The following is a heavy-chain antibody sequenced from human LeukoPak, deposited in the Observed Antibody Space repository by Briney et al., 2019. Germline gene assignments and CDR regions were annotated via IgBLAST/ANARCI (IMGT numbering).Heavy chain of an antibody. CDR2: IYYSGST. D-gene: IGHD3-9*01. J-gene: IGHJ5*02. V-gene: IGHV4-31*03. CDR3: AREYYDTLTGSGGWFDP. Sequence: NPSETLSLTCTVSGGSSTSTTHYWSWIRQHPGKGLEWIGYIYYSGSTQYNPSLKSRVTISVDTSKKQFSLKLSSVTAADTAVYYCAREYYDTLTGSGGWFDPWGQGTLVTVSS. CDR1: GGSSTSTTHY.